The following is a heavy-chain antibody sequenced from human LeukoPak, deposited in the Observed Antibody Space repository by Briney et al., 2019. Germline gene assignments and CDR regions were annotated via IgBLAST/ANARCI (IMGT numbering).Heavy chain of an antibody. CDR3: ASGVATIISPRYYYMDV. V-gene: IGHV1-18*01. Sequence: ASVKVSCKASGYTFTSYGISWVRQAPGQGLEWMGWISAYNGNTNYAQKLQGRVTMTTDTSTSTAYMELRSLRSDGTAVYYCASGVATIISPRYYYMDVWGKGTTVTVSS. CDR1: GYTFTSYG. J-gene: IGHJ6*03. CDR2: ISAYNGNT. D-gene: IGHD5-12*01.